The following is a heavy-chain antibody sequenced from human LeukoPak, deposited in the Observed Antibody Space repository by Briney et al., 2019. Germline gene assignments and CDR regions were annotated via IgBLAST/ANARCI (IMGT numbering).Heavy chain of an antibody. Sequence: ASVKVSCKASGYIFTSYYMHWVRQAPGQGLEWMGIINPSGGSTSYAQKFQGRVTMTRDTSTSTVYMELSSLKSEDTAVHYCARIGSGKTHFDYWGQGTLVTVSS. CDR3: ARIGSGKTHFDY. CDR1: GYIFTSYY. CDR2: INPSGGST. D-gene: IGHD3-3*01. V-gene: IGHV1-46*01. J-gene: IGHJ4*02.